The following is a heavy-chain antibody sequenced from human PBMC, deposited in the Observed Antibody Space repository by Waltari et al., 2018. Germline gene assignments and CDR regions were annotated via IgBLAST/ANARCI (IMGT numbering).Heavy chain of an antibody. CDR1: GFTFSSYA. J-gene: IGHJ6*02. Sequence: EVQLLESGGGLVQPGGSLRLSCAASGFTFSSYAMSWVRQAPGKGLEWVSAISGSGGSTSYADSVKGRFTISRANSKNTLYLQMNSLRAEDTAVYYCAKDIAARPIQYYYYGMDVWGQGTTVTVSS. D-gene: IGHD6-6*01. CDR3: AKDIAARPIQYYYYGMDV. CDR2: ISGSGGST. V-gene: IGHV3-23*01.